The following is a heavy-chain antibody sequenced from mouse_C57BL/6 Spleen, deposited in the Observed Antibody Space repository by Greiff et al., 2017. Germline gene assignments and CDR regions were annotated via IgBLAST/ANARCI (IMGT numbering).Heavy chain of an antibody. CDR2: IYPGNSDT. V-gene: IGHV1-5*01. Sequence: EVQLQQSGTVLARPGASVKMSCKTSGYTFTSYWMHWVKQRPGQGLEWIGAIYPGNSDTSYNQKFKGKAKLTAVTSASTAYMELSSLTNEDSAVYYCTRPYDYDEGVYAMDYWGQGTSVTVSS. D-gene: IGHD2-4*01. CDR3: TRPYDYDEGVYAMDY. J-gene: IGHJ4*01. CDR1: GYTFTSYW.